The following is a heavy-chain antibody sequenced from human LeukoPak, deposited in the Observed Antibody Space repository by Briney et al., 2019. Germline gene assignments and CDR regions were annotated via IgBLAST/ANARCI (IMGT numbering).Heavy chain of an antibody. CDR3: AGRTKYYGSGSHIDY. J-gene: IGHJ4*02. CDR1: GFTFSSYA. Sequence: GGSLRLSCAASGFTFSSYAMSWVRQAPGKGLEWVSAISGSGGSTYYADSVKGRFTISRDNSKNTLYLQMNSLRAEDTAVYYCAGRTKYYGSGSHIDYWGQGTLVTVSS. CDR2: ISGSGGST. V-gene: IGHV3-23*01. D-gene: IGHD3-10*01.